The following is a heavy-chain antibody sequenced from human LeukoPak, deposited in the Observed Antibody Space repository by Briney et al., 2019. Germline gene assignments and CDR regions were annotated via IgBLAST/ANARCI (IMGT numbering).Heavy chain of an antibody. V-gene: IGHV1-3*01. J-gene: IGHJ6*02. Sequence: ASVKVSCKASGYTFTSYAMHWARQATGQRVEWMGWINAGNGNTKYSQKFQGRVTITRDTSASTAYMELSSLRSEDTAVYYCAREDYDFWSGLVKYYYGMDVWGQGTTVTVSS. D-gene: IGHD3-3*01. CDR1: GYTFTSYA. CDR3: AREDYDFWSGLVKYYYGMDV. CDR2: INAGNGNT.